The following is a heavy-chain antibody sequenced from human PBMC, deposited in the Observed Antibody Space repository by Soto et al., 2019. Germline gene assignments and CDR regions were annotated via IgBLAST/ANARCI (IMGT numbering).Heavy chain of an antibody. Sequence: GGSLRLSCVDSEFTFSSHTMSWVRQAPGKGLEWVSGISGSGGSTWDADSVKGRFTISRDNSKNTLYLQMNSLRAEETAVYYCASHKGPTGMAYNDAFDIWGQGTMVTVSS. CDR1: EFTFSSHT. D-gene: IGHD2-8*02. V-gene: IGHV3-23*01. J-gene: IGHJ3*02. CDR2: ISGSGGST. CDR3: ASHKGPTGMAYNDAFDI.